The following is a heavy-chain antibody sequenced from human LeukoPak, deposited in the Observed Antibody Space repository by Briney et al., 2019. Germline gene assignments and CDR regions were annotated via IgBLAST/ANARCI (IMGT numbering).Heavy chain of an antibody. Sequence: PSETLSLTCTVSGGSISSSSYYWGWIRQPPGKGLEWIGSIYYSGSTYYNPSLKSRVTISVDASKNQFSLKLSSVTAADTAVYYCARDLYNWNNWFDPWGQGTLVTVSS. CDR3: ARDLYNWNNWFDP. V-gene: IGHV4-39*07. J-gene: IGHJ5*02. CDR1: GGSISSSSYY. D-gene: IGHD1-20*01. CDR2: IYYSGST.